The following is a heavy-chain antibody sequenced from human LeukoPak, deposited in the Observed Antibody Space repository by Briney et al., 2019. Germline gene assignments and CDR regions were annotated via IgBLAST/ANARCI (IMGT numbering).Heavy chain of an antibody. CDR3: ARGPWASFDY. D-gene: IGHD3-16*01. Sequence: PGGSLRLSCVASGFIFSRYGMHWVRQAPGKGLEYVSAISNSGGSTYYANSVKGRFTISRDNSKNTLYLQMGSLRGEDMAVYYCARGPWASFDYWGQGTLVTVSS. V-gene: IGHV3-64*01. CDR1: GFIFSRYG. CDR2: ISNSGGST. J-gene: IGHJ4*02.